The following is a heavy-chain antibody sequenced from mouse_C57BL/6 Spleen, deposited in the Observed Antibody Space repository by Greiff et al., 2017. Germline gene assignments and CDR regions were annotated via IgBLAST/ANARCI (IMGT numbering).Heavy chain of an antibody. CDR1: GYAFSSYW. D-gene: IGHD3-2*02. CDR2: IYPGDGDT. V-gene: IGHV1-80*01. J-gene: IGHJ4*01. CDR3: ARSGPYYYAMDY. Sequence: VQLKESGAELVKPGASVKISCKASGYAFSSYWMNWVKQRPGKGLEWIGQIYPGDGDTNYNGKFKGKATLTADKSSSTAYMQLSSLTSEDSAVYFCARSGPYYYAMDYWGQGTSVTVSS.